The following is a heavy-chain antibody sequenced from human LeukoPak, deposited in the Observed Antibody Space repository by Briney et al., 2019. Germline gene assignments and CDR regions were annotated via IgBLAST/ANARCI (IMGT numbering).Heavy chain of an antibody. J-gene: IGHJ3*02. CDR3: VRPTTNQAPNAFDI. CDR1: GFTFSSYS. CDR2: ISGSNTYI. D-gene: IGHD4-11*01. V-gene: IGHV3-21*01. Sequence: GGSLRLSCAASGFTFSSYSMNWVRQAPGKGLEWVSSISGSNTYIYYADSVKGRFTVSRDNAKNTLYLQMNSLRAEDTAVYYCVRPTTNQAPNAFDIWGQGTMVTVSS.